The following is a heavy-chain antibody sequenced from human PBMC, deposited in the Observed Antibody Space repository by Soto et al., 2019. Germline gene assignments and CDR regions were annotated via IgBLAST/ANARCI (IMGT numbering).Heavy chain of an antibody. J-gene: IGHJ4*02. D-gene: IGHD1-26*01. CDR1: GFSFSSYW. V-gene: IGHV3-7*01. Sequence: EVQLVESGGGLVQPGGSLRLSCAASGFSFSSYWMSWVRQAPGKGLEWVANIKPDGGEKYYVDSVKGRFTISRDNAKNSLYLQMNSLRAEDTSVYYCARDWELGYWGQGTLVTVSS. CDR3: ARDWELGY. CDR2: IKPDGGEK.